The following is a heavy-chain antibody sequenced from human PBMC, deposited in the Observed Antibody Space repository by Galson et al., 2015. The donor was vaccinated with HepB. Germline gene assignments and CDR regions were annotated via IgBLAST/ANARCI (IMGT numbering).Heavy chain of an antibody. CDR1: GFTFSNYG. D-gene: IGHD2-2*01. Sequence: SLRLSCAASGFTFSNYGMHWVRQAPGKGLEWVAVIWYDGSRRYHAASVKGRFTISRDNSKNTLYLQVDSLRAEDTAVYYCATGPGNSGDYSTGWFEYFHLWGQGTLVTVSS. J-gene: IGHJ1*01. CDR2: IWYDGSRR. CDR3: ATGPGNSGDYSTGWFEYFHL. V-gene: IGHV3-33*03.